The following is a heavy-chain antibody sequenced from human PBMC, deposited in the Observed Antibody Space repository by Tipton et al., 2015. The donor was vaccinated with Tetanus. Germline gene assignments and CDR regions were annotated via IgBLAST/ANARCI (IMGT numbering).Heavy chain of an antibody. CDR1: GGSINSTDDY. D-gene: IGHD6-6*01. J-gene: IGHJ5*02. V-gene: IGHV4-30-4*01. CDR2: IYYSGST. Sequence: TLSLTCSVSGGSINSTDDYWSWVRQAPGKGLEWIGYIYYSGSTYYNPSLKSRVSMSVDTSKNQFSLNLSSVTAADTAMYYCARDQGGGRVVRLNWFDPWGQGTLVTVSS. CDR3: ARDQGGGRVVRLNWFDP.